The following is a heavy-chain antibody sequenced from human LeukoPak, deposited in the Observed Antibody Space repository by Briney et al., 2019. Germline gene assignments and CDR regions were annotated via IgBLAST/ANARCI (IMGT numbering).Heavy chain of an antibody. J-gene: IGHJ5*02. D-gene: IGHD2-2*01. CDR3: ARADCSSSTCYLRRSWFDP. Sequence: PGGALRLSCAASGFTLSNYDMNWVRQAPGKGLEWVSSISPSSRYIYYKDSVRGRFTISRDDAKNSLYLEMNSLRAEDTAVYYCARADCSSSTCYLRRSWFDPWGQRTLVTVSS. V-gene: IGHV3-21*01. CDR2: ISPSSRYI. CDR1: GFTLSNYD.